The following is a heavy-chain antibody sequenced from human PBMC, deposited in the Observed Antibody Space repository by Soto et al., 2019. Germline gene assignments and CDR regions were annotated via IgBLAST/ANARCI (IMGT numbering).Heavy chain of an antibody. V-gene: IGHV4-34*01. D-gene: IGHD3-9*01. Sequence: SETLSLTCAVYGGSFSGYYWSWIRQPPGKGLEWIGEINHSGSTNYNPSLKSRVTISVDTSKNQFSLKLSSVTAADKAVYYCARFPPDYDILTGYQYYFDYWGQGTLVTVSS. CDR3: ARFPPDYDILTGYQYYFDY. CDR1: GGSFSGYY. J-gene: IGHJ4*02. CDR2: INHSGST.